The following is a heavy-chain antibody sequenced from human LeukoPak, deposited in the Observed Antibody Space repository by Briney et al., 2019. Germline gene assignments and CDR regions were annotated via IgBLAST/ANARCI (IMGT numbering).Heavy chain of an antibody. Sequence: SETLSLTCTVSGGSMSTSTYYWGWIRQPPGKGLEWIGSIYYSGSTYYNPSLKSRVTISVDTSKNQFSLKLSSVTAADTAVYYCARDDAEMATPWGQGTLLIVSS. V-gene: IGHV4-39*02. D-gene: IGHD5-24*01. CDR2: IYYSGST. J-gene: IGHJ5*02. CDR1: GGSMSTSTYY. CDR3: ARDDAEMATP.